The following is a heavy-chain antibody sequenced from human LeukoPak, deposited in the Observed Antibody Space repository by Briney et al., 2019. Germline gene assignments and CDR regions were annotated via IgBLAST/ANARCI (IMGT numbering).Heavy chain of an antibody. CDR2: MYYSGST. D-gene: IGHD3-22*01. Sequence: SETLSLTCNVSGGAATGSTYYWAWIRQPPGKGLEWIGSMYYSGSTYYNPSLKSRVTISVDTSKNQFSLKLSSVTAADTATYHCARHYYDNTGYYYLDYWGQGTLVTVSS. CDR3: ARHYYDNTGYYYLDY. J-gene: IGHJ4*02. V-gene: IGHV4-39*01. CDR1: GGAATGSTYY.